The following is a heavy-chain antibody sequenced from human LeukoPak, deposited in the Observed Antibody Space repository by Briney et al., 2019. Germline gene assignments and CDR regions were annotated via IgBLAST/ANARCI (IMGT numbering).Heavy chain of an antibody. CDR1: GGSITTSSYY. J-gene: IGHJ2*01. D-gene: IGHD2/OR15-2a*01. V-gene: IGHV4-39*01. CDR2: IYYSGST. CDR3: ARAFRARYFDL. Sequence: SETLSLTCTVSGGSITTSSYYWGWIRQPPAKGLEWIGIIYYSGSTYYNPSLKGRVTISVDTSKNQFALKLSSVTAADTAVYYCARAFRARYFDLWGRGALVTVSS.